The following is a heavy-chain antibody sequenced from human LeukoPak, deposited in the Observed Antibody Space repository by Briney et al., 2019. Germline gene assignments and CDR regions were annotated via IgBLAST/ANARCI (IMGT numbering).Heavy chain of an antibody. CDR3: ARQTRIAAAGNWFDP. V-gene: IGHV5-51*01. CDR2: IYPGDSDT. D-gene: IGHD6-13*01. Sequence: GESLKISCKGSGYSFTSYWIGWVRQMPGKGLEWMGIIYPGDSDTRYSPSFQGQVTISADKSISTAYLQWSSLKASDTAMYYCARQTRIAAAGNWFDPWGQGTLVTVSS. CDR1: GYSFTSYW. J-gene: IGHJ5*02.